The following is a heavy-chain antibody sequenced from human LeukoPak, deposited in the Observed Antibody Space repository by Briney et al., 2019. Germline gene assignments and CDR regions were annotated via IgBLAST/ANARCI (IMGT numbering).Heavy chain of an antibody. V-gene: IGHV1-18*01. CDR1: GYTFTGYG. D-gene: IGHD3-10*01. CDR3: ARDSRRRTYYYGSGSYYNLVVVTASGDY. CDR2: ISAYNGNT. J-gene: IGHJ4*02. Sequence: ASVKVSCKASGYTFTGYGISWVRQAPGQGLEWMGLISAYNGNTNYAQKLQGRVTMTTDTSTSTAYMELRSLRSDDTAVYYCARDSRRRTYYYGSGSYYNLVVVTASGDYWGQGTLVTVSS.